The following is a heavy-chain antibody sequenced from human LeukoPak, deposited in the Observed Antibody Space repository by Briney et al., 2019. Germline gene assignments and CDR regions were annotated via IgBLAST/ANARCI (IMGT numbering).Heavy chain of an antibody. J-gene: IGHJ4*02. D-gene: IGHD3-9*01. CDR1: GGSFSGYY. CDR2: INHSGST. Sequence: KPSETLSLTCAVYGGSFSGYYWSWIRQPPGKGLGWIGEINHSGSTNYNPSLKSRVTISVDTSKNQFSLKLSSVTAADTAVYYCARGELRYFDWLLRGTYFDYWGQGTLVTVSS. CDR3: ARGELRYFDWLLRGTYFDY. V-gene: IGHV4-34*01.